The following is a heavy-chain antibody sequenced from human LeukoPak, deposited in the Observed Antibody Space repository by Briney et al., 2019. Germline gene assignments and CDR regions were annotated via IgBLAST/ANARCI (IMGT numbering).Heavy chain of an antibody. CDR3: ARDLEVDFSGYPSLPFDY. CDR1: GYTFTSYG. D-gene: IGHD3-22*01. Sequence: ASVKVSCKASGYTFTSYGISWVRQAPGQGLEWMGWISAYNGNTNYAQKLQGRVTMTTDTSTSTAYMELRSLRSDDTAVYYCARDLEVDFSGYPSLPFDYWGQGTLVTVSS. CDR2: ISAYNGNT. J-gene: IGHJ4*02. V-gene: IGHV1-18*01.